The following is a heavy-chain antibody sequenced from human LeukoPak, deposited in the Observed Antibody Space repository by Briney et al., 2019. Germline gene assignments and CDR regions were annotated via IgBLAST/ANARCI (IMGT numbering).Heavy chain of an antibody. J-gene: IGHJ6*03. CDR3: ARDASKHEKYYDILTGYYTGDYYYYMDV. D-gene: IGHD3-9*01. CDR2: IYSGGST. V-gene: IGHV3-53*01. Sequence: GGSLRLSCAASGFTVSSNYMSWVRQAPGRGLEWVSVIYSGGSTYYADSVKGRFTISRDNAKNSLYLQMNSLRAEDTAVYYCARDASKHEKYYDILTGYYTGDYYYYMDVWGKGTTVTISS. CDR1: GFTVSSNY.